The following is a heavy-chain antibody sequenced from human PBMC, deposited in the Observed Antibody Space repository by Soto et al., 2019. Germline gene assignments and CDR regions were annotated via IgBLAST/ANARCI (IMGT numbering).Heavy chain of an antibody. V-gene: IGHV3-74*01. D-gene: IGHD5-18*01. CDR1: GFTLSGRS. J-gene: IGHJ6*04. CDR2: IDNAGTDS. Sequence: EVQLVESGGGLVQTGGSLRLSCAASGFTLSGRSMHWVRHAPGKGLVWVSGIDNAGTDSTYADSVKGRFTSSRDNAKNMLYLQMNRLRVEDTAVYYCARGWLGPDVWGKGTTVTVSS. CDR3: ARGWLGPDV.